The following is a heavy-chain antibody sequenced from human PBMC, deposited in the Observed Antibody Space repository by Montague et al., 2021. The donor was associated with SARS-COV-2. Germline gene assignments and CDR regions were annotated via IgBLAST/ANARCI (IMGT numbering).Heavy chain of an antibody. CDR1: GGSFNDYY. CDR2: INLGGST. CDR3: ARGHQGVATIVVVMIGAEYYFDS. D-gene: IGHD2-15*01. J-gene: IGHJ4*02. V-gene: IGHV4-34*01. Sequence: SETLSLTCAVYGGSFNDYYWSWIRQPPGTGLEWIGEINLGGSTNYSPSLTSRVTISADTSKNQFSLNLKSVTAADTANYYCARGHQGVATIVVVMIGAEYYFDSWGQGSLVTVSS.